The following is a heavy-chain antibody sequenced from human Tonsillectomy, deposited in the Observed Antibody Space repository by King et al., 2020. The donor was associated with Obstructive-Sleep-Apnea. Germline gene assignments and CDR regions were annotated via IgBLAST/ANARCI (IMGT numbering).Heavy chain of an antibody. CDR1: GFTFSSYA. D-gene: IGHD1-7*01. Sequence: VQLVESGGGVVQPGRSLRLSCAASGFTFSSYAMHWVRQAPGKGLEWVAVISYDGSNKYYADSVKGRFTISRDNSKNTLYLQMNSLRAEDTAVYYCARDSRVAATTYYYYYGMDVWGQGTTVTVSS. CDR3: ARDSRVAATTYYYYYGMDV. J-gene: IGHJ6*02. CDR2: ISYDGSNK. V-gene: IGHV3-30*04.